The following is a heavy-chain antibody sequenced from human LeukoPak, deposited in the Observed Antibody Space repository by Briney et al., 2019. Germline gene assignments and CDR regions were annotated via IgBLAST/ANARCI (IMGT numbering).Heavy chain of an antibody. CDR3: ARLGPTRKQWLVGYYFDY. Sequence: SETLSLTCTVSGGSISSSTYYWGWIRQPPGKGLEWIGSYTGSTDYNPSLKSRVAISVDASKSQISLRLSSVTAADTAVYYCARLGPTRKQWLVGYYFDYWGQGTLVTVSS. CDR1: GGSISSSTYY. V-gene: IGHV4-39*01. D-gene: IGHD6-19*01. CDR2: YTGST. J-gene: IGHJ4*02.